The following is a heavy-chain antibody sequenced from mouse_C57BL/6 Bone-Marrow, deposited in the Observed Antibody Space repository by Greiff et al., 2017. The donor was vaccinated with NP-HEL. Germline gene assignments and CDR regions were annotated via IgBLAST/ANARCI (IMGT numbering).Heavy chain of an antibody. Sequence: QVQLKESGAELVKPGASVKISCKASGYEFSNYWMNWVKQRPGKGLEWIGQIYPGDGDTNYNGKFKDKATLTADKSSSTAYMQLSRLTSEGSAVYFCARGAYWGQGTLVTVSA. CDR2: IYPGDGDT. CDR1: GYEFSNYW. V-gene: IGHV1-80*01. J-gene: IGHJ3*01. CDR3: ARGAY.